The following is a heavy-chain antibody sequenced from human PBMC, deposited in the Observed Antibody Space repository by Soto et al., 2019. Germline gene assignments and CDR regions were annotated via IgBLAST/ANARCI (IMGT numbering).Heavy chain of an antibody. CDR1: GFTFSSYA. V-gene: IGHV3-64D*06. J-gene: IGHJ3*02. CDR3: VKYYYDSSGYYGLNAFDI. Sequence: GGPLRLSCAASGFTFSSYAMCWVRQSPGKGLEYVSTISINGDSTYYADSVKGRFTISRDNSKNTMYLQMSSLRAEDTAVYYCVKYYYDSSGYYGLNAFDIWGQGTMVTVSS. CDR2: ISINGDST. D-gene: IGHD3-22*01.